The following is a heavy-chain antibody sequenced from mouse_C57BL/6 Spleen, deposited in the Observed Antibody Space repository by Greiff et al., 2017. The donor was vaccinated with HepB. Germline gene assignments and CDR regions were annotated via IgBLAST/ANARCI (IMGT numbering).Heavy chain of an antibody. J-gene: IGHJ1*03. V-gene: IGHV1-39*01. CDR2: INPNYGTT. CDR3: AREDYGSSYVWWFDV. D-gene: IGHD1-1*01. CDR1: GYSFTDYN. Sequence: VQLQQSGPELVKPGASVKISCKASGYSFTDYNMNWVKQSNGKSLEWIGVINPNYGTTSYNQKFKGKATLTVDQSSSTAYMQLNSLTSEYCAVYYCAREDYGSSYVWWFDVWGTGTTVTVSS.